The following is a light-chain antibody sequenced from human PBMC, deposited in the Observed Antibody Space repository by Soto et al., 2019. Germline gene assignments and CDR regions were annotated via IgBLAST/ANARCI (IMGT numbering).Light chain of an antibody. CDR2: SNN. CDR3: ATWDDSLKSYV. Sequence: QSGLTQPPAAAGSPGQRVTISCSGISSNIGSSTVTWYQQLPGAAPTVIINSNNQRPSGVPDRFSGSKSGTSASLAISGLQSDDEADYYCATWDDSLKSYVFGTGTKVTV. CDR1: SSNIGSST. V-gene: IGLV1-44*01. J-gene: IGLJ1*01.